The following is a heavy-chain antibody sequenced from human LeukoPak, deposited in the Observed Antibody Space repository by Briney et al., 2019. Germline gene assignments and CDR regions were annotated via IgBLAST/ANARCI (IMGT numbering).Heavy chain of an antibody. D-gene: IGHD4-11*01. J-gene: IGHJ4*02. V-gene: IGHV3-7*01. CDR2: IRQDGREK. Sequence: GGSLRLSCAASGFGVSNYWMSWVRQAPGKGLEWVANIRQDGREKYYVDSVKGRFTISRDKSKNTLYLQMNSLRAEDTAVYYCAKGPTVTTVGFDYWGQGTLVTVSS. CDR1: GFGVSNYW. CDR3: AKGPTVTTVGFDY.